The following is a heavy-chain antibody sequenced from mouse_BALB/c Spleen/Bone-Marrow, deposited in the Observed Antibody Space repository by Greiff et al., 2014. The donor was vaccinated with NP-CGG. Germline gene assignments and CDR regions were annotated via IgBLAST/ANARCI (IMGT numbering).Heavy chain of an antibody. D-gene: IGHD2-1*01. CDR1: GYAFTNYL. Sequence: QVQLKESGAELVRPGTSAKVSCKASGYAFTNYLIEWVKQRPGQGLEWIGVINPGSGGTNYNEKFKGKATLTADKSSSTAYMQLSSLTSDDSAVYFCARRDGNYAWFAYWGQGTLVTVSA. CDR2: INPGSGGT. CDR3: ARRDGNYAWFAY. J-gene: IGHJ3*01. V-gene: IGHV1-54*03.